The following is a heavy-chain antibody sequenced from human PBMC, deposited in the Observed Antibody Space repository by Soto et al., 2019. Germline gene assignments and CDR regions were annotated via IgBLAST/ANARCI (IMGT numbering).Heavy chain of an antibody. CDR2: IKQDGSEK. D-gene: IGHD3-16*01. Sequence: EVQLVESGGGLVQPGGSLRLSCAASGFTFSSYWMSWVRQAPGKGLEWVANIKQDGSEKYYVDSVKGRFTISRDNAKNSLYLQMNSLRAEDTAVYYCAREAVGADDAFEIWGQGTMVTVSS. V-gene: IGHV3-7*01. CDR1: GFTFSSYW. J-gene: IGHJ3*02. CDR3: AREAVGADDAFEI.